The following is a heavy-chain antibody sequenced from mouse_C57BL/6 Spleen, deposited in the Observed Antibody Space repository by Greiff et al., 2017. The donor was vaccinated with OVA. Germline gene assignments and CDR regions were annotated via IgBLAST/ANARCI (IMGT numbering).Heavy chain of an antibody. D-gene: IGHD1-1*01. V-gene: IGHV1-15*01. J-gene: IGHJ2*01. CDR1: GYTFTDYE. CDR3: TRRYYGSSYYYFDY. CDR2: IDPETGGT. Sequence: VQLQQSGAELVRPGASVTLSCKASGYTFTDYEMHWVKQTPVHGLEWIGAIDPETGGTAYNQKFKGKAILTADKSSSTAYMELRSLTSEDSAVYYCTRRYYGSSYYYFDYWGQGTTLTVSS.